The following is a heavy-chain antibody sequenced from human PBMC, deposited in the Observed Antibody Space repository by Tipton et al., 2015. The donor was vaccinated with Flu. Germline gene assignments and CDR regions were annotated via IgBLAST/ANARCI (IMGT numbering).Heavy chain of an antibody. CDR1: GGSISSYY. J-gene: IGHJ3*02. Sequence: TLSLTCTVSGGSISSYYWSWIRQPAGKGLEWIGRIYTSGSTNYNPSLKSRVTMSVDTSKNQFSLKLSSVTAADTAVYYCARYFDYYDSSGYRMSAFDIWGQGTMVTISS. CDR2: IYTSGST. V-gene: IGHV4-4*07. D-gene: IGHD3-22*01. CDR3: ARYFDYYDSSGYRMSAFDI.